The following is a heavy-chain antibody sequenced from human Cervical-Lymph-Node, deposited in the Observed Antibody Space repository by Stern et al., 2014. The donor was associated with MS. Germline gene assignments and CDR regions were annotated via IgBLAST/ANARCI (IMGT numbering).Heavy chain of an antibody. J-gene: IGHJ4*02. CDR3: ARQRAPTYSTSWYFDN. CDR2: MYHSGSA. V-gene: IGHV4-39*01. CDR1: GDSIRSDGFS. Sequence: QVQLGQSGPGLVEPSETLSLSCTVSGDSIRSDGFSWGWIRQSPGKGLEWIGSMYHSGSAFHNPSLPSRVTMSVDTSKNQFSLKMNSVTAADTGAYFCARQRAPTYSTSWYFDNWGRGTLVTVSS. D-gene: IGHD2-2*01.